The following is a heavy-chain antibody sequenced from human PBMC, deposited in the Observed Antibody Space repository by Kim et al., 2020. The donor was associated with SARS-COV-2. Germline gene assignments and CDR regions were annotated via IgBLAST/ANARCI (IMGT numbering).Heavy chain of an antibody. D-gene: IGHD3-10*01. J-gene: IGHJ5*02. V-gene: IGHV2-5*02. CDR1: GFSLSTSGVG. CDR3: AHRVAYYGGFDT. CDR2: IYWDADK. Sequence: SGPTLVNPTQTLTLTCTFSGFSLSTSGVGVGWIRQPPGKALEWLALIYWDADKRYSPSLKSRLTVTKDTSKNQVVLTMTNMDPVDTATYYYAHRVAYYGGFDTWGQGTPVTVSS.